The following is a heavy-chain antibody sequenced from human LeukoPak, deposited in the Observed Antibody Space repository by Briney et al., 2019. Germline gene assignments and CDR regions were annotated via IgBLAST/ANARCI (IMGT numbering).Heavy chain of an antibody. V-gene: IGHV4-59*01. D-gene: IGHD6-25*01. CDR1: GGSISSYY. J-gene: IGHJ4*02. CDR3: AREWSSGWAEFDY. CDR2: IYYSGST. Sequence: SETLSLTCTVSGGSISSYYWNWIRQPPGKGLEWIGYIYYSGSTNYSPSFKGRVTISVDTSKNQFSLDLTSVTAADTAVYYCAREWSSGWAEFDYWGQGTLVTVSS.